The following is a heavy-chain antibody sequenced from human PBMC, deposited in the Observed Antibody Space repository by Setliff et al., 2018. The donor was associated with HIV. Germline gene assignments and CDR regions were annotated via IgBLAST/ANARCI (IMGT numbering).Heavy chain of an antibody. Sequence: PSETLSLTCTVSGGSISSYYWSWIRQPPGKGLEWIGYIYTSGSTNYNPSLKSRVTISVDTSKNQFSLKLSSVTAADTAVYYCARVPTRATADYYYYYMDVWGKGTTVTVSS. CDR3: ARVPTRATADYYYYYMDV. D-gene: IGHD6-13*01. V-gene: IGHV4-59*01. J-gene: IGHJ6*03. CDR2: IYTSGST. CDR1: GGSISSYY.